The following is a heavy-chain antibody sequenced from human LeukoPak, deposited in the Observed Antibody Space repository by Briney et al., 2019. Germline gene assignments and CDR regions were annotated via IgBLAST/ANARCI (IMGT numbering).Heavy chain of an antibody. J-gene: IGHJ5*02. CDR3: AKDSSGWYGNWFDP. CDR1: GFTFSSYS. Sequence: PGGSLRLSCAASGFTFSSYSMNWVRQAPGKGLEWVSSISSTSSHIYYADSVKGRFTISRDNSKNTLYLQMNSLRAEDTAVYYCAKDSSGWYGNWFDPWGQGTLVTVSS. D-gene: IGHD6-19*01. V-gene: IGHV3-21*04. CDR2: ISSTSSHI.